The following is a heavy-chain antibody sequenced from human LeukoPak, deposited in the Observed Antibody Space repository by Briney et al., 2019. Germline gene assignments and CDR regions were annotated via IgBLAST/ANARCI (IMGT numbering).Heavy chain of an antibody. CDR3: ARAPTREGGGALFDY. J-gene: IGHJ4*02. V-gene: IGHV4-4*07. CDR2: IYSSGST. Sequence: SETLSLTCTVSGGSIISYYWSWIRQPAGKGLEWIGRIYSSGSTNYNPSLKSRVTMSVDTSENQFSLNLSSVTAADTAVYYCARAPTREGGGALFDYWGQGTLGTASS. D-gene: IGHD3-16*01. CDR1: GGSIISYY.